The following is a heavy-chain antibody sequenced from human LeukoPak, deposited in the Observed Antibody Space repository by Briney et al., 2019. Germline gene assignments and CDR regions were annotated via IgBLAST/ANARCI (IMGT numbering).Heavy chain of an antibody. V-gene: IGHV3-23*01. J-gene: IGHJ4*02. CDR3: AKDRFPQTSQRPLSSDY. D-gene: IGHD2/OR15-2a*01. CDR2: ISGSGDTT. Sequence: GGSLRLSCAASGFTFNNYAMTWVRQAPGKGLEWVSGISGSGDTTYYADSVKGRFTISRDNSKNTLSLQLNSLRAEDTAVYYCAKDRFPQTSQRPLSSDYWGQGTLVTVSS. CDR1: GFTFNNYA.